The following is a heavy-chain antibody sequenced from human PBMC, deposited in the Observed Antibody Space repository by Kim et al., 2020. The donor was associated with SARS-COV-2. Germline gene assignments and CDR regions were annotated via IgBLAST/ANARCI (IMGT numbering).Heavy chain of an antibody. V-gene: IGHV3-21*01. D-gene: IGHD3-22*01. CDR3: ARDYLLYYYDSSGFDY. Sequence: GGSLRLSCAASGFTFSSYSMNWVRQAPGKGLEWVSSISSSSSYIYYADSVKVRFTISRDNAKNSLYLQMNSLRAEDTAVYYCARDYLLYYYDSSGFDYWGQGTLVTVSS. J-gene: IGHJ4*02. CDR1: GFTFSSYS. CDR2: ISSSSSYI.